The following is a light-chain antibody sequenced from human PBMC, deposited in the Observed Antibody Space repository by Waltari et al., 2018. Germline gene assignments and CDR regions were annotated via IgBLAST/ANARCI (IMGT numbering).Light chain of an antibody. Sequence: QLVVTQSPSASASLGASVKLTCTLSSGHSSNVIAWLQQQPEKGPRYWLKFNSDGSHSKGDGMPDRFSASRSGAERYLTISSLQSEDEADYYCQTGGHGTWVFGGGTKLTVL. CDR2: FNSDGSH. CDR1: SGHSSNV. V-gene: IGLV4-69*01. CDR3: QTGGHGTWV. J-gene: IGLJ3*02.